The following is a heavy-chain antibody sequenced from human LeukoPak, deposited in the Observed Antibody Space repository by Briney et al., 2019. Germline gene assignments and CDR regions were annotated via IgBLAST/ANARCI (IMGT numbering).Heavy chain of an antibody. CDR2: INHSGST. CDR3: ARGGRIQLWSSFDY. V-gene: IGHV4-34*01. J-gene: IGHJ4*02. D-gene: IGHD5-18*01. Sequence: KPSETLSLTCAVYGGSFSDYYWSWIRQPPGKGLEWIGEINHSGSTNYNPSLKSRVTMSVDTSKNQFSLKLSSVTAADTAVYYCARGGRIQLWSSFDYWGQGTLVTVSS. CDR1: GGSFSDYY.